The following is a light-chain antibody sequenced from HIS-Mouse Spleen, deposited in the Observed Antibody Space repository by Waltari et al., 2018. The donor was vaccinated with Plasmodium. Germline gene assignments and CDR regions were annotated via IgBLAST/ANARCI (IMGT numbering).Light chain of an antibody. V-gene: IGLV3-27*01. CDR3: YSAADNNLV. Sequence: SYELTQPSSVSVSPGQTARTTCPGDVLAKKYSRWFQQKPGKAPVLVIYKDSERPSGIPDRFSGSSSGTTVTLTISGAQVEDEADYYCYSAADNNLVFGGGTKLTVL. CDR1: VLAKKY. CDR2: KDS. J-gene: IGLJ3*02.